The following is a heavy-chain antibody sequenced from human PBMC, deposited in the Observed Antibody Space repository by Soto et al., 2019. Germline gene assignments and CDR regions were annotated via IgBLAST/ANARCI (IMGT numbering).Heavy chain of an antibody. CDR1: GYSISSNNW. Sequence: PSETLSLTCAVSGYSISSNNWWGWIRQPPGKGLEWIGYIHYSGSTYYSPSLKSRVTMSVDTSQNQFSLKLSSVTAVDTAVYYCARQMATNSDFDYWGQGTLVTVSS. V-gene: IGHV4-28*01. D-gene: IGHD5-12*01. CDR2: IHYSGST. CDR3: ARQMATNSDFDY. J-gene: IGHJ4*02.